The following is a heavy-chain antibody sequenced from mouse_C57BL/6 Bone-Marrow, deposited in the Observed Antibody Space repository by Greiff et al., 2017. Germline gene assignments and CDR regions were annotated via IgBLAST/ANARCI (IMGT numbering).Heavy chain of an antibody. V-gene: IGHV5-12*01. CDR3: ARQRNGYGWFAY. Sequence: EVMLVESGGGLVQPGGSLKLSCAASGFTFSDYYMYWVRQTPEKRLEWVAYISNGGGSTYYPDTVKGRFTISRDNAKNTLYLQMSRLKSEDTAMYYCARQRNGYGWFAYWGQGTLVTVSA. D-gene: IGHD2-2*01. J-gene: IGHJ3*01. CDR2: ISNGGGST. CDR1: GFTFSDYY.